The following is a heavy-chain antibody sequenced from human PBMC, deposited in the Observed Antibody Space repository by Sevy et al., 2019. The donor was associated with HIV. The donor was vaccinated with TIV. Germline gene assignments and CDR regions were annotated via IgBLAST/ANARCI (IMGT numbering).Heavy chain of an antibody. CDR3: ARGKIRGNPFCGY. J-gene: IGHJ4*02. D-gene: IGHD2-15*01. CDR2: ISSSGSTI. Sequence: GGSLRLSCAASGFAFSDYYMSWISQAPGKGLEWVSYISSSGSTIYYADSVKGRFTISRDNAKNSLYLQMNSLRAEDTAVYYCARGKIRGNPFCGYWGQGTLVTVSS. CDR1: GFAFSDYY. V-gene: IGHV3-11*01.